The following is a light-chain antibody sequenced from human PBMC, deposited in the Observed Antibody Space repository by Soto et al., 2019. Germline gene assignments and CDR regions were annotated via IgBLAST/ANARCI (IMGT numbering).Light chain of an antibody. CDR1: QGISSY. Sequence: AIRMTQSPSSFSASTGDRVTITCRASQGISSYLAWYQQKPGKAPKLLIYAASTLQSGVPSRFSGSGSGTDFTLTISCLQSEDFATYYCQQYYSPPRTFDQGTKVEIK. V-gene: IGKV1-8*01. J-gene: IGKJ1*01. CDR3: QQYYSPPRT. CDR2: AAS.